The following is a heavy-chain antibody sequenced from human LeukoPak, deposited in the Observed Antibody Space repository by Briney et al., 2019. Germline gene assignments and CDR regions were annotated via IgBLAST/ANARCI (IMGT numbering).Heavy chain of an antibody. CDR3: ARGDCSSTSCYIDY. CDR2: ISYDGSNK. Sequence: GGSLRLSCAASGFTFSSYAMHWVRQAPCKGLEWVTFISYDGSNKYYADSVKGRFTISRDNSKSTLYLQMNSLRAEDTAVYYCARGDCSSTSCYIDYWGQGTLVTVSS. CDR1: GFTFSSYA. J-gene: IGHJ4*02. V-gene: IGHV3-30-3*01. D-gene: IGHD2-2*01.